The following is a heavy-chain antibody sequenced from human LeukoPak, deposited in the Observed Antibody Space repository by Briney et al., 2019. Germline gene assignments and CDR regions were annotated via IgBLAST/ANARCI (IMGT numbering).Heavy chain of an antibody. CDR2: INPNNGGS. CDR3: ARGTVTTYLDF. D-gene: IGHD4-17*01. J-gene: IGHJ4*02. Sequence: ASVKVSCKASGYTFTGSYMHWVRQAPGQGLEWMGWINPNNGGSNFAQEFQGGVTVTRDTSISTAYMELSRLTSDDTAVYYCARGTVTTYLDFRGEGALVTVSS. V-gene: IGHV1-2*02. CDR1: GYTFTGSY.